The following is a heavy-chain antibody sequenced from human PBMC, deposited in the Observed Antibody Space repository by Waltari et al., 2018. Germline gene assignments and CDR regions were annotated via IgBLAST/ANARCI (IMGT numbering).Heavy chain of an antibody. CDR2: INHRGST. D-gene: IGHD2-15*01. J-gene: IGHJ4*02. Sequence: QVQLQQWGAGLLKPSETLTLTCAVYGGSFSGYYWSWIRQPPGKGLEWIGEINHRGSTNYNPCLKTRVTISVDTSKNQFSLKLSSVTAADTAVYYCASGLGYCSGGSCYGDYWGQGTLVTVSS. CDR1: GGSFSGYY. V-gene: IGHV4-34*01. CDR3: ASGLGYCSGGSCYGDY.